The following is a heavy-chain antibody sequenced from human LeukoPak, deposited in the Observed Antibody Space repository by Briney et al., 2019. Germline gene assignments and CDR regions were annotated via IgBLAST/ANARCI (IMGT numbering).Heavy chain of an antibody. D-gene: IGHD5-12*01. Sequence: GGSLRLSCAASGFTLRSYDMSWVRQAPGKGLEWVAATSGSGVNSYYADSVRGRFTVSRDNSQNTLYLQMDSLRAEDTALYYCAKEYSGYDFDYWGQGTLVTVSS. V-gene: IGHV3-23*01. CDR3: AKEYSGYDFDY. CDR2: TSGSGVNS. J-gene: IGHJ4*02. CDR1: GFTLRSYD.